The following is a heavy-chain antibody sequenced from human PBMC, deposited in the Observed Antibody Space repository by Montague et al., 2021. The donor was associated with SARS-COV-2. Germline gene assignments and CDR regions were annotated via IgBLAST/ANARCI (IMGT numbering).Heavy chain of an antibody. J-gene: IGHJ6*02. CDR3: ARFAYWLLFIASYYGMDV. V-gene: IGHV4-34*01. D-gene: IGHD2-2*01. CDR1: GGSFSGYY. Sequence: SETLSLTCAVYGGSFSGYYWSWIRQPPGKGLEWIGEISHSGSTNYNPFLKSRVTISTDTSKNQFSLKLSSVTAADTAVYYCARFAYWLLFIASYYGMDVWGQGTTVTVSS. CDR2: ISHSGST.